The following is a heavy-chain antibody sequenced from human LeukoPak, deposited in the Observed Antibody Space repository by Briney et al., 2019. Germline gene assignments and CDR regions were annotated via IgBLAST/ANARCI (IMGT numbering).Heavy chain of an antibody. D-gene: IGHD3-9*01. J-gene: IGHJ4*02. V-gene: IGHV4-39*07. CDR1: GGSISSSSYY. Sequence: SQTLSLTCTVSGGSISSSSYYWGWIRQPPGKGLEWIGSIYYSGSTYYNPSLKSRVTISVDTSKNQFSLKLSSVTAADTAVYYCASSGLRYFDWLLTYWGQGTLVTVSS. CDR3: ASSGLRYFDWLLTY. CDR2: IYYSGST.